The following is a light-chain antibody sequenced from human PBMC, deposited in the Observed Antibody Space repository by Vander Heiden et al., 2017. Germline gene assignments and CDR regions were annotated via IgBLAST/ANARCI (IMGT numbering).Light chain of an antibody. CDR3: QSYDSSLSGWV. CDR2: ENS. V-gene: IGLV1-40*01. CDR1: RPNIGAGYE. Sequence: QSVLTQPPSVSGAPGQRVTISCTGSRPNIGAGYEVHRYQQLPGTAPKRLIYENSNRPSGVPDRFSGSKSGTSASLAITGLQAEDEADYYCQSYDSSLSGWVFGGGTKLTVL. J-gene: IGLJ3*02.